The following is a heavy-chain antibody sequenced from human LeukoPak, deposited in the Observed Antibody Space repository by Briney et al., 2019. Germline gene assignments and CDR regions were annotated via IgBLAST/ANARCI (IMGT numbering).Heavy chain of an antibody. Sequence: SETLSLTCTVSGGSISSYYWSWIRQPPGKGLEWIRYIYYSGSTNYNPSLKSRVTISVDTSKNQFSLKLSSVTAADTAVYYCARISREPYSSSFFDYWGQGTLVTVSS. CDR1: GGSISSYY. V-gene: IGHV4-59*01. CDR2: IYYSGST. CDR3: ARISREPYSSSFFDY. D-gene: IGHD6-13*01. J-gene: IGHJ4*02.